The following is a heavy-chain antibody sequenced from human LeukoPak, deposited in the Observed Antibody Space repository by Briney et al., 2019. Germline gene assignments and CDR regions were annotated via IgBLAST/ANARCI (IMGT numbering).Heavy chain of an antibody. V-gene: IGHV4-59*01. J-gene: IGHJ5*02. CDR2: IYYSGST. Sequence: SETLSLTCTVSGGSISSYYWSWIRQPPGKGLEWIGYIYYSGSTNYNPSLKSRVTISVDTSKNQFSLKLSSVTAADTAVYYCARPYSSSWYWFDPWGQGTLVTVSS. D-gene: IGHD6-13*01. CDR1: GGSISSYY. CDR3: ARPYSSSWYWFDP.